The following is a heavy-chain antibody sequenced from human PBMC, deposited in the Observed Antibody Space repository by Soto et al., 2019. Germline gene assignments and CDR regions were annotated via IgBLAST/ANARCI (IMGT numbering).Heavy chain of an antibody. Sequence: EVQLLESGGGLVKPGGSLRLSCAASGFKFSTFAMSWVRQAPGKGLEWVSSLGDSRTKTYYAASVRGRFIITRDNSKNTVDLQMNSLRAEDTAVYYCAKEFDTSGYYSYYYAMDVWGQGTTVTVSS. D-gene: IGHD3-22*01. CDR2: LGDSRTKT. CDR3: AKEFDTSGYYSYYYAMDV. V-gene: IGHV3-23*01. J-gene: IGHJ6*02. CDR1: GFKFSTFA.